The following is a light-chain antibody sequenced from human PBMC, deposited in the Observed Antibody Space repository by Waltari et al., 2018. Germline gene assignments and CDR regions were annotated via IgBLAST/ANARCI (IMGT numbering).Light chain of an antibody. CDR1: RSVSSY. CDR2: DAS. CDR3: QQRNNWPPSIT. J-gene: IGKJ5*01. Sequence: ELVLTQSAATLSLSPAEVATLPCRTSRSVSSYLAWYQQKPGRAPRLLIYDASIRATGIPARFSGSGSGTDFTLTISSLEPEDFAVYYCQQRNNWPPSITFGQGTRLEIK. V-gene: IGKV3-11*01.